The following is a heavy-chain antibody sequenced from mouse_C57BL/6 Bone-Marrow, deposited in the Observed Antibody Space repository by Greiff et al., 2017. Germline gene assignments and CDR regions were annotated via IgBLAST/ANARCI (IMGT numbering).Heavy chain of an antibody. Sequence: QVQLQQPGAELVKPGASVKLSCKASGYTFTSYWMQWVKQRPGQGLEWIGEIDPSDSYTNYNQKFKGKATLTVDTSSSTAYMQLSSLTSEDSAVYYCKGKGYWGQGTTLTVSS. CDR1: GYTFTSYW. J-gene: IGHJ2*01. D-gene: IGHD2-1*01. CDR2: IDPSDSYT. CDR3: KGKGY. V-gene: IGHV1-50*01.